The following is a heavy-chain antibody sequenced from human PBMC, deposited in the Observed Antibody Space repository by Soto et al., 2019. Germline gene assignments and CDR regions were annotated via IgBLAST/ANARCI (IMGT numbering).Heavy chain of an antibody. V-gene: IGHV1-58*02. Sequence: SVKVSCKASGFTFTSSAMQWVRQARGQRLEWIGWIVVGSGNTNYAQKFQERVTITRDMSTSTAYMEVSSLRSEDTAVYYCARDQEPSTLYYDYYYMDVWGKGTTVTVSS. CDR3: ARDQEPSTLYYDYYYMDV. CDR2: IVVGSGNT. J-gene: IGHJ6*03. CDR1: GFTFTSSA.